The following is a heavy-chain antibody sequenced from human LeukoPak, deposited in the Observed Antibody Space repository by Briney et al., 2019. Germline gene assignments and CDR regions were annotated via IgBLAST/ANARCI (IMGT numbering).Heavy chain of an antibody. CDR2: INHSGST. V-gene: IGHV4-34*01. CDR3: ARQWGTTRLYNWFDP. D-gene: IGHD1-1*01. CDR1: GGSFSGYY. J-gene: IGHJ5*02. Sequence: SETLSLTCAVYGGSFSGYYWSWIRQPPGKGLEWIGEINHSGSTNYDPPLKSRVTISVDTSKNQFSLKLSSVTAADTAVYYCARQWGTTRLYNWFDPWGQGTLVTVSS.